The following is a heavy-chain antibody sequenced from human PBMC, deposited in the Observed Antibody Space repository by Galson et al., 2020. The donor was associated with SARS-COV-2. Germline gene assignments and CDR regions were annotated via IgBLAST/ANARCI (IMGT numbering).Heavy chain of an antibody. D-gene: IGHD3-22*01. CDR3: ARHVLYDSSGYWFSGMPYYFDY. V-gene: IGHV4-39*01. CDR1: GGSISSSSYY. J-gene: IGHJ4*02. Sequence: SETLSLTCTVSGGSISSSSYYWGWIRQPPGKGLEWIGSIYYSGSTYYNPSLKSRVTISVDTSKNQFSLKLSSVTAADTAVYYCARHVLYDSSGYWFSGMPYYFDYWGQGTLVTVSS. CDR2: IYYSGST.